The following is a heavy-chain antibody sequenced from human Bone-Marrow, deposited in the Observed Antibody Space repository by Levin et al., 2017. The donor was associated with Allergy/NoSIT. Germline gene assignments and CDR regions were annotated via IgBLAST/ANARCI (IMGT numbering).Heavy chain of an antibody. J-gene: IGHJ3*02. CDR2: ISPSDDTT. Sequence: GESLKISCTASGFTFRDYYMSWIRQAPGKGLEWVAYISPSDDTTYYADSVKGRFTVSRDNAKKSLYLQMDRLRADDTAVYYCARPRPAFDIWGQGTLVAVSS. V-gene: IGHV3-11*01. CDR1: GFTFRDYY. CDR3: ARPRPAFDI.